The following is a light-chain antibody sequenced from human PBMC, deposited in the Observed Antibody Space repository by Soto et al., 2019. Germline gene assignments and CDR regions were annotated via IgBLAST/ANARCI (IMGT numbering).Light chain of an antibody. CDR1: QSISSY. J-gene: IGKJ1*01. CDR3: QRDKNAHRP. V-gene: IGKV1-39*01. Sequence: DIQMTQSPSSLSASVGDRVTITCRASQSISSYLNWYQQKPGKAPKLLIFGASSLQRGVPSRFSGSGSGTDFTLTISSLQPEDFATYYCQRDKNAHRPFGQGTKV. CDR2: GAS.